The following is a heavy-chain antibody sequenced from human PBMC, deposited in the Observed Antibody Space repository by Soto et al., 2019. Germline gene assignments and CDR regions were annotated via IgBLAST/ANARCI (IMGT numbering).Heavy chain of an antibody. V-gene: IGHV3-33*01. CDR1: GFTFSHCG. CDR3: ASDGGNYDVDY. CDR2: IGNDGTTT. Sequence: LVESGGGAAQPGRSLRLSCETSGFTFSHCGMHWVRQAPGKGLEWVGMIGNDGTTTHFTDSVKGRFTISRDNSKNTVYLQMNSLRDEDTAVYYCASDGGNYDVDYWGRGTLVTVSS. J-gene: IGHJ4*02. D-gene: IGHD5-12*01.